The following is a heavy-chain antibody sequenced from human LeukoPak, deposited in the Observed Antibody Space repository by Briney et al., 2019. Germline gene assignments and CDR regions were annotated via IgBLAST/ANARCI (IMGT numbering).Heavy chain of an antibody. Sequence: SVKVSCKASGYTFTGYYMHWVRQAPGQGLEWMGGIIPIFGTANYAQKFQGRVTITADKSTSTAYMELSSLRSEDTAVYYCARAYGSRRIDFDYWGQGTLVTVSS. CDR1: GYTFTGYY. CDR2: IIPIFGTA. V-gene: IGHV1-69*06. CDR3: ARAYGSRRIDFDY. J-gene: IGHJ4*02. D-gene: IGHD2/OR15-2a*01.